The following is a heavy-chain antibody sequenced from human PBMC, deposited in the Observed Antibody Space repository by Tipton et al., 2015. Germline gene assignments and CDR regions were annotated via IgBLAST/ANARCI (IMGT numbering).Heavy chain of an antibody. V-gene: IGHV5-51*01. J-gene: IGHJ4*02. CDR2: IYPGDSDT. CDR1: AYTFTTNW. Sequence: VQLVQSGAEVRKPGESLKISCKGFAYTFTTNWIGWVRQMPGKGLEWMAIIYPGDSDTRYSPSFQGQVTISADKSISTAYLQWSSLRASDSAMFYCARQRDDYFDLWGQGTLVTVSA. CDR3: ARQRDDYFDL. D-gene: IGHD2-21*02.